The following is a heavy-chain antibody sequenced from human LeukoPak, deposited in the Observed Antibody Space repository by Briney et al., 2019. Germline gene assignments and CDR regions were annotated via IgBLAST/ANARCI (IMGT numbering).Heavy chain of an antibody. CDR2: IFTTGGA. CDR3: VRDGPSWGLL. J-gene: IGHJ4*02. Sequence: SETLSLTCTVSGGSIGTYYWSWIRQPAGKGREWIGRIFTTGGANYNPSLKSRVTMSLDTSKNLFSLKLNSVTAADTAVYYCVRDGPSWGLLWGQGALVTVSS. V-gene: IGHV4-4*07. D-gene: IGHD7-27*01. CDR1: GGSIGTYY.